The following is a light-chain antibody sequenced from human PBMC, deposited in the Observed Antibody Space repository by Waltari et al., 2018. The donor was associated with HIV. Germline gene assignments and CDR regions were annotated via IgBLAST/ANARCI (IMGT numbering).Light chain of an antibody. J-gene: IGLJ2*01. Sequence: ITISCTGTSSDVGGYNYVSWYQQHPDKAPKLMIYDVSNRPSGVSNRFSGSKSGNTASLTISGLQAEDEADYYCSSYTSSSTVVFGGGTKLTVL. CDR3: SSYTSSSTVV. CDR1: SSDVGGYNY. CDR2: DVS. V-gene: IGLV2-14*04.